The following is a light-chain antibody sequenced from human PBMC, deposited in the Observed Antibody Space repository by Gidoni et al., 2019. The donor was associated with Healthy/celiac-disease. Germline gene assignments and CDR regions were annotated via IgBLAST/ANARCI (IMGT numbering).Light chain of an antibody. J-gene: IGKJ4*01. Sequence: EIVLTQSPVTLSLSPGERATLSCRASQSVSSYLAWYQQKPGQAPRLLIYDASNRATGIPARFSGSGSGTDFTLTISSLEPEDFAVYYCQQRSNWLTFXGXTKVEIK. CDR1: QSVSSY. CDR3: QQRSNWLT. CDR2: DAS. V-gene: IGKV3-11*01.